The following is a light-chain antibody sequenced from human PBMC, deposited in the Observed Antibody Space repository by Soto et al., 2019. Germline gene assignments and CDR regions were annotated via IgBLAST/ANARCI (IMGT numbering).Light chain of an antibody. J-gene: IGKJ1*01. CDR3: QQYNNWPPDRT. V-gene: IGKV3-15*01. CDR1: QSVSSN. Sequence: EIVMTQSPATLSVSPGERATLSCRASQSVSSNLAWYQQKPGQAPRLLIYGASTRATGIPARFSGSGSGTEFTLHISSLQSEDFAIYFCQQYNNWPPDRTFGQGTKVEIK. CDR2: GAS.